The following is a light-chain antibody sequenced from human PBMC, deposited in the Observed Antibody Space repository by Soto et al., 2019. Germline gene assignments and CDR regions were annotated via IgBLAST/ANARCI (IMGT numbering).Light chain of an antibody. Sequence: SILSAXVGDXATIXXPXSQTITTWMAWYQQKPGKAPKILVYDASTLQSGVATRFSGSGSRTEFTLIISGLQPEDSATYYCQQYTNTNNPWMVGQDTK. V-gene: IGKV1-5*01. CDR1: QTITTW. CDR2: DAS. J-gene: IGKJ2*01. CDR3: QQYTNTNNPWM.